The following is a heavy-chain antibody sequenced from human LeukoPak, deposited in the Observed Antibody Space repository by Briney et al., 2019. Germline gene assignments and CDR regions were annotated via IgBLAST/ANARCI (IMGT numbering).Heavy chain of an antibody. J-gene: IGHJ3*02. CDR2: ISYDGSNK. D-gene: IGHD2-2*01. Sequence: PGRSLRLSCAASGFTFSSYAMHWVRQAPGKGLEWVAVISYDGSNKYYADSVKGRFTISRDNSKNTLYRQMNSLRAEDTAVYYCARGICSSTSCPDDAFDIWGQGTMVTVSS. CDR1: GFTFSSYA. CDR3: ARGICSSTSCPDDAFDI. V-gene: IGHV3-30*04.